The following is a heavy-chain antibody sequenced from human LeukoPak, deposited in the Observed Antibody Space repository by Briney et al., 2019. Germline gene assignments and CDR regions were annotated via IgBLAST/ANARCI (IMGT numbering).Heavy chain of an antibody. CDR2: IYHSGST. Sequence: PSQTLSLTCTVSGGSISSGGYYWSWIRQPPGRGLEWIGYIYHSGSTYYNPSLKSRVTISVDRSKNQFSLKLSSVTAADTAGYYCARFYDHGDYWDQGTLVTVSS. D-gene: IGHD3-3*01. J-gene: IGHJ4*02. CDR3: ARFYDHGDY. V-gene: IGHV4-30-2*01. CDR1: GGSISSGGYY.